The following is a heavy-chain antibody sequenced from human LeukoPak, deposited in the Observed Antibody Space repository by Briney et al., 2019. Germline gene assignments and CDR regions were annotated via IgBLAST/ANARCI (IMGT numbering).Heavy chain of an antibody. Sequence: GGSLRLSCAASGFTVTNAWMSWVRQAPGKGLKWVGRVKDKTDGGTTDYAAPVKGRFTISRDDSKNTLFLQMNSLEIEDTAVYYCTTVRGSGNFGLDVWGQGTAVTVSS. V-gene: IGHV3-15*01. D-gene: IGHD3-16*01. J-gene: IGHJ6*02. CDR1: GFTVTNAW. CDR3: TTVRGSGNFGLDV. CDR2: VKDKTDGGTT.